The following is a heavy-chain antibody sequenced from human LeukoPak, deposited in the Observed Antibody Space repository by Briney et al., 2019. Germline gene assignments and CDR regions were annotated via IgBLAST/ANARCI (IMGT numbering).Heavy chain of an antibody. CDR2: IIPILGIA. D-gene: IGHD1-26*01. J-gene: IGHJ4*02. CDR1: GGTFSSYT. V-gene: IGHV1-69*04. CDR3: ARDPSIVGAIEWDDY. Sequence: SVKVSCKASGGTFSSYTISWVRQAPGQGLEWMGRIIPILGIANYAQKFQGRVTITADKSTSTAYMELSSLRSEDTAVYYCARDPSIVGAIEWDDYWGQGTPVTVSS.